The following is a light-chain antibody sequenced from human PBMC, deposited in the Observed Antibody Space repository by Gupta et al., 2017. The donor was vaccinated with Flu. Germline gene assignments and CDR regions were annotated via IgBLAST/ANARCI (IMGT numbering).Light chain of an antibody. CDR2: AAS. J-gene: IGKJ3*01. CDR3: QHYDSSPPSFT. CDR1: QTVTTNY. V-gene: IGKV3-20*01. Sequence: EIVLSQSPGTLSLPPGERATLSCRTSQTVTTNYLAWYQQEPGQAPRLLIYAASSRAAGIPDRFSGRGSGTDFTLTINRLEPEDFAVYYCQHYDSSPPSFTFGPGTKVDIK.